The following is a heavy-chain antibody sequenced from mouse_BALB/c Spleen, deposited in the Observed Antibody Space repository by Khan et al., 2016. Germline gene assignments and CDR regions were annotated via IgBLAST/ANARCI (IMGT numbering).Heavy chain of an antibody. CDR3: ARCYYGSSYGYFDV. J-gene: IGHJ1*01. CDR1: GYSITSDYA. Sequence: EVQLQESGPGLVKPSQSLSLTCTVTGYSITSDYAWNWLRQFPGNKLEWMGYISYSGSTSYNPSLTSRISITRDTSKNQFFLQLNSVTTEDTATCCCARCYYGSSYGYFDVWGAGTTVTVSS. CDR2: ISYSGST. D-gene: IGHD1-1*01. V-gene: IGHV3-2*02.